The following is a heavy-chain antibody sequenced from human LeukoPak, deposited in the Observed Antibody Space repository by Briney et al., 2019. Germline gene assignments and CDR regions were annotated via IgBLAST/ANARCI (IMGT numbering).Heavy chain of an antibody. J-gene: IGHJ5*02. CDR2: ISAYNGNT. CDR1: GYTFTSYG. CDR3: ARDRRGSGYDPGVWFDP. V-gene: IGHV1-18*01. D-gene: IGHD5-12*01. Sequence: ASVKVSCKASGYTFTSYGISWVRQAPGQRLEWMGWISAYNGNTNYAQKLQGRVTMTTDTSTSTAYMELRSLRSDDTAVYYCARDRRGSGYDPGVWFDPWGQGTLVTVSS.